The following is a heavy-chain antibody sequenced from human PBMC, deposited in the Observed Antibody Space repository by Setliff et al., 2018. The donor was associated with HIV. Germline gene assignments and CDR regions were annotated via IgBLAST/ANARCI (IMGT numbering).Heavy chain of an antibody. CDR1: GYTFTSKH. Sequence: EASVKVSCKASGYTFTSKHINWVRQATGQGLEWLGWMDPSSAATGYAQKFQGRVTLTRDTSINTAYMELSSLTSDDTAVYYCARDRSHSSMGATDRPIDYWGQGTLVTVSS. V-gene: IGHV1-8*01. D-gene: IGHD1-26*01. J-gene: IGHJ4*02. CDR3: ARDRSHSSMGATDRPIDY. CDR2: MDPSSAAT.